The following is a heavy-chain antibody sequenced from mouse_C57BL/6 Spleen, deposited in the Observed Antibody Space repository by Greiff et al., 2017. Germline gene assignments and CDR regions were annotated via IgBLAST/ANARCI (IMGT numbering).Heavy chain of an antibody. J-gene: IGHJ2*01. CDR2: IDPSDSYT. D-gene: IGHD1-1*01. Sequence: QVQLQQPGAELVKPGASVKLSCKASGYTFTSYWMQWVKQRPGQGLEWIGEIDPSDSYTNYNQKFKGKATFTVDTSSSTAYMQLSSLTSEDSAVYYCARRGITTVVDFDYWGQGTTLTVSS. CDR3: ARRGITTVVDFDY. V-gene: IGHV1-50*01. CDR1: GYTFTSYW.